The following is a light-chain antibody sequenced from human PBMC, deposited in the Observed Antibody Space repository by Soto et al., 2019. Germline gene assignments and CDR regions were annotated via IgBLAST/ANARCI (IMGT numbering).Light chain of an antibody. CDR2: KAS. V-gene: IGKV1-5*03. J-gene: IGKJ1*01. CDR3: QQYSTHWT. CDR1: QSISSW. Sequence: DIQMTQSPSTLSAFVGDRVTITCRASQSISSWLAWYQQKPGKAPKVLIYKASSLESGVPSRFSGSGSGTEFTLSISSLQADDVATYYCQQYSTHWTYGQGTKVEIK.